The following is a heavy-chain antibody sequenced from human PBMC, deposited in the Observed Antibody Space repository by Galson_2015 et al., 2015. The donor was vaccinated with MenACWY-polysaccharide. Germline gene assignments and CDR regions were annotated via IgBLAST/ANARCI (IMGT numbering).Heavy chain of an antibody. D-gene: IGHD1-26*01. V-gene: IGHV1-18*01. CDR1: GYTFTSYG. CDR2: ISAYNGNT. Sequence: SVKVSCKASGYTFTSYGISWVRQAPGQGPEWMGWISAYNGNTNYAQKLQGRVTMTTDTSTSTAYMELRSLRSDDTAVYYCARDRVGATGAGYYYGMDVSGQWTTVTVSS. J-gene: IGHJ6*02. CDR3: ARDRVGATGAGYYYGMDV.